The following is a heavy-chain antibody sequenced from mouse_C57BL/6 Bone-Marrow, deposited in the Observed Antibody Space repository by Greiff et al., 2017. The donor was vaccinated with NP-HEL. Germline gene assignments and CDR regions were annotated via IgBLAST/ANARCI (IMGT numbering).Heavy chain of an antibody. V-gene: IGHV3-6*01. J-gene: IGHJ1*03. CDR3: AKEHPIYCDSGWDLDV. CDR1: GYSITSGYY. Sequence: ESGPGLVKPSQSLSLTCSVTGYSITSGYYWNWIRQFPGNKLEWMGYIRYDGSNNYNPSLKNRISITRATSTNPFFLKLNSVTTEDTAADYCAKEHPIYCDSGWDLDVWGTGTTVTVSS. CDR2: IRYDGSN. D-gene: IGHD1-1*01.